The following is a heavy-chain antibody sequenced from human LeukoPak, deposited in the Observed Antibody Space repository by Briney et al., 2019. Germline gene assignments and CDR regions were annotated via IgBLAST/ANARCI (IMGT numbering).Heavy chain of an antibody. Sequence: GGSLRLSCAASGFNFSNYGMHWVRQAPGKGLEWVAVIWFDGTNKYYADSVRGRFTISRDNSKNTLYLQMSSLRAEDTAVYYCARDRGVAAHLDYWGQGTLVTVSS. J-gene: IGHJ4*02. CDR2: IWFDGTNK. D-gene: IGHD5-12*01. CDR3: ARDRGVAAHLDY. V-gene: IGHV3-33*01. CDR1: GFNFSNYG.